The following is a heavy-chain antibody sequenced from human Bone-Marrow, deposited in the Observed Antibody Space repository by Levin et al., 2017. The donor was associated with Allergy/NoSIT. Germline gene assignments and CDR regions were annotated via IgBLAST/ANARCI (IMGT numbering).Heavy chain of an antibody. Sequence: PGGSLRLSCVGSGFTFENHGVHWVRQAPGKGLEWVSVLSYDGTTEYYADSVKGRLTMSRDNSKNTVYLQIQSLRADDTAVYYCARTGGKQRHDFETWGQGILVTVSS. CDR2: LSYDGTTE. CDR3: ARTGGKQRHDFET. V-gene: IGHV3-30*19. D-gene: IGHD6-25*01. CDR1: GFTFENHG. J-gene: IGHJ4*02.